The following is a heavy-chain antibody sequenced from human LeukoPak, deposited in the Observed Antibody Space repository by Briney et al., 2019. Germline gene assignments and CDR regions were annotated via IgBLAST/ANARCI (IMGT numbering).Heavy chain of an antibody. Sequence: GESLKISCKGSGYSFTSYWIAWVRQMPGKGLEWMGIIYPGDSDTRYSPSFQGQVTISADKSISTAYLQWSSLKASDTAMYYCARHPKGYDSSGYYYYFDYWGQGTLVTVSS. CDR2: IYPGDSDT. J-gene: IGHJ4*02. V-gene: IGHV5-51*01. CDR3: ARHPKGYDSSGYYYYFDY. D-gene: IGHD3-22*01. CDR1: GYSFTSYW.